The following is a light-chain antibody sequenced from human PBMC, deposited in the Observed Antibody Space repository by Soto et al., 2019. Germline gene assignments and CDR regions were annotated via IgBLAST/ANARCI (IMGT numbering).Light chain of an antibody. CDR3: QQSYSTPLT. V-gene: IGKV1-39*01. Sequence: DLQMTQSPSSLSASVGDRVTITCRASQSISSYLNWYQQKPGKAPKLLIYAASSLQSGVPSRFSGSGSGTDFTLTISSLQPEDFATYDCQQSYSTPLTFGPGTKVDIK. CDR1: QSISSY. J-gene: IGKJ3*01. CDR2: AAS.